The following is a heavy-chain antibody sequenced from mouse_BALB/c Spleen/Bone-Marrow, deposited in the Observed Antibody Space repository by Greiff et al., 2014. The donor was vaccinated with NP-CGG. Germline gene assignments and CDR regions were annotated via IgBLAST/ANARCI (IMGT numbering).Heavy chain of an antibody. CDR1: GYPFTSYW. Sequence: VQLQQSGAELARPGTSVKISCKASGYPFTSYWLGWLKQRPGHGLEWIGDNYPGGGYTKYNENFKGKATLTADTSSSTAYMQLSSLTSEDSVVYFCARYWDGYYFDYWGQGTTLTVSS. J-gene: IGHJ2*01. V-gene: IGHV1-63*02. CDR3: ARYWDGYYFDY. CDR2: NYPGGGYT. D-gene: IGHD4-1*01.